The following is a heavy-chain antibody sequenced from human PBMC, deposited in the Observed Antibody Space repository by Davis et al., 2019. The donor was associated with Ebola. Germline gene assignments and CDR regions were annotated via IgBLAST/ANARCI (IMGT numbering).Heavy chain of an antibody. Sequence: GESLKISCAASGFTFSNARMSWVRQAPGKGLEWVGRIKSKTDGGTTDYAAPVKGRFTISRDDSKNTLYLQMNSLKPEDTAVYYFTTDARGLLWGQGTLVTVSS. CDR3: TTDARGLL. V-gene: IGHV3-15*01. J-gene: IGHJ4*02. CDR1: GFTFSNAR. CDR2: IKSKTDGGTT.